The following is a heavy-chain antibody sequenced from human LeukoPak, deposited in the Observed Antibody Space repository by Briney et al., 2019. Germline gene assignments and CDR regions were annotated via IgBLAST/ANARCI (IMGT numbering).Heavy chain of an antibody. D-gene: IGHD3-22*01. CDR3: ASGGGYYDAFDI. V-gene: IGHV4-59*11. CDR2: IYYSGST. Sequence: PSETLSLTCTVSGGSISSHYWSWIRQPPGKGLKWIGYIYYSGSTNYNPSLKSRVTISVDTSKNQFSLKLSSVTAADTAVYYCASGGGYYDAFDIWGQGTMVTVSS. CDR1: GGSISSHY. J-gene: IGHJ3*02.